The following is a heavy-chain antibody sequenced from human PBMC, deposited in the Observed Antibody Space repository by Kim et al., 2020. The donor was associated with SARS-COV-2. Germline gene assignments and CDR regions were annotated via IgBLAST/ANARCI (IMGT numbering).Heavy chain of an antibody. Sequence: SVKVSCKASGGTFSSYAISWVRQAPGQGLEWMGGIIPIFGTANYAQKFQGRVTITADESTSTAYMELSSLRSEDTAVYYCARSPLHIVVVTAMPDYYYGRDVWGQGTTVTVSS. V-gene: IGHV1-69*13. D-gene: IGHD2-21*02. J-gene: IGHJ6*02. CDR2: IIPIFGTA. CDR1: GGTFSSYA. CDR3: ARSPLHIVVVTAMPDYYYGRDV.